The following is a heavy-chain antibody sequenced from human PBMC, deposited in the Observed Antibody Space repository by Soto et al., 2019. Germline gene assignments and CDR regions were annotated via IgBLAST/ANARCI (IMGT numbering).Heavy chain of an antibody. Sequence: YAMSWVRQAPGTGLEWVSSISGSGSYTYYADSVKGRFTISRDNSKSTLYLQMNGLRAEDTAIYYCARDRAGAARSPFDYWGQGTLVTVSS. CDR2: ISGSGSYT. J-gene: IGHJ4*02. D-gene: IGHD6-13*01. CDR1: YA. CDR3: ARDRAGAARSPFDY. V-gene: IGHV3-23*01.